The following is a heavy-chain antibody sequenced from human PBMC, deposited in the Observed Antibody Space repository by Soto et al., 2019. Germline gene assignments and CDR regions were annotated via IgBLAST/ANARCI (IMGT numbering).Heavy chain of an antibody. D-gene: IGHD3-10*01. Sequence: PSQTLSLTCTVSGGSISSYYWSWILQPAGKRLEWIGRIYTSGSTNYNPSLKSRVTMSVDTSKNQFSLKLSSVTAADTALYYCARDRSITMVRGVIIHYYYGMDVWGQGTTVTVSS. CDR3: ARDRSITMVRGVIIHYYYGMDV. V-gene: IGHV4-4*07. J-gene: IGHJ6*02. CDR2: IYTSGST. CDR1: GGSISSYY.